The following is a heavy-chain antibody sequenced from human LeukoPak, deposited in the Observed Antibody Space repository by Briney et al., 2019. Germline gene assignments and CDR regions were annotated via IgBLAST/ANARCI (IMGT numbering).Heavy chain of an antibody. D-gene: IGHD1-1*01. Sequence: GGSLRLSCAASGFTFSSYAMDWVRQAPGKGLEWVSAISSSGDTIFYADPVKGRFTVSRDNSKNTLYLQMNSLRVEDTAVYFCAKADPGTGAFDYWGQGSLVTVSS. CDR3: AKADPGTGAFDY. J-gene: IGHJ4*02. V-gene: IGHV3-23*01. CDR2: ISSSGDTI. CDR1: GFTFSSYA.